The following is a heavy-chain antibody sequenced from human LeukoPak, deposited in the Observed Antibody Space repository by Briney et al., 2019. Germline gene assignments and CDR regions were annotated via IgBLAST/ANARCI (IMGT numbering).Heavy chain of an antibody. CDR1: GGSFSGYY. V-gene: IGHV4-34*01. J-gene: IGHJ4*02. CDR3: ARAGYQLPLDY. Sequence: SETLSLTCAVYGGSFSGYYWSWIRQPPGKGLEWIGEINHSGSTNYNPSLKSRVTISVDTSKNQFSLKLSSVTAADTAVYYCARAGYQLPLDYWGQGALVTVSS. CDR2: INHSGST. D-gene: IGHD2-2*01.